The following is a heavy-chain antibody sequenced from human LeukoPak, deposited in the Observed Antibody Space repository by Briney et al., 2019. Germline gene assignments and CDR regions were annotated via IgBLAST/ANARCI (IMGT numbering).Heavy chain of an antibody. Sequence: SETLSLTRFVSVDPMSSHYLRWIRQPAGKGLEWIGRIHKSGRSNLNPPLNSQLTMSVDTSQNDFPLKLVSVPAANTAVYYCARDWGRVGLRGFVPWGQGSLVTVSS. CDR1: VDPMSSHY. V-gene: IGHV4-4*07. J-gene: IGHJ5*02. D-gene: IGHD3-16*01. CDR3: ARDWGRVGLRGFVP. CDR2: IHKSGRS.